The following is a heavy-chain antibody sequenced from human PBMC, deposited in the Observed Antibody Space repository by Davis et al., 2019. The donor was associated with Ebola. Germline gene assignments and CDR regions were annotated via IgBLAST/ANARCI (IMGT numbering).Heavy chain of an antibody. D-gene: IGHD4-17*01. Sequence: PGGSLRLSCAASGFTFSSYGTHWVRQAPGKGLEWVAVISYDGSNKYYADSVKGRFTISRDNSKNTLYLQMNSLRAEDTAVYYCARDRGHYGDYENWFDPWGQGTLVTVSS. J-gene: IGHJ5*02. CDR2: ISYDGSNK. V-gene: IGHV3-30*03. CDR3: ARDRGHYGDYENWFDP. CDR1: GFTFSSYG.